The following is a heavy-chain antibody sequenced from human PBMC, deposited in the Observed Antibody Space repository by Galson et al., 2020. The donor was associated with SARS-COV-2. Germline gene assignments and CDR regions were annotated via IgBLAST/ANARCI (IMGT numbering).Heavy chain of an antibody. CDR1: GFTFSSYG. Sequence: QLGESLKISCAASGFTFSSYGMHWVRQAPGKGLEWVAVIWYDGSNKYYADSVKGRFTISRDNSKNTLYLQMNSLRAEDTAVYYCAKGSGSGSYYAWYYYYYMDVWGKGTTVTVSS. CDR3: AKGSGSGSYYAWYYYYYMDV. D-gene: IGHD1-26*01. J-gene: IGHJ6*03. V-gene: IGHV3-33*06. CDR2: IWYDGSNK.